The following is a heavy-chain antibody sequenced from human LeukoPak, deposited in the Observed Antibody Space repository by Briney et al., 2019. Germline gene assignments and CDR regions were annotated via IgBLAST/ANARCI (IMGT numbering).Heavy chain of an antibody. CDR1: GFTVSSNY. D-gene: IGHD3-9*01. V-gene: IGHV3-53*01. CDR3: ARVGYDILSGTFDY. Sequence: GGSLTLSCAASGFTVSSNYMSWVRPAPRKGVEWVSVIYSGGSTYYADSVTDRFTISRDNFKNTLYLQMNSLRAEDTAVYYCARVGYDILSGTFDYWGQGTLVTVSS. J-gene: IGHJ4*02. CDR2: IYSGGST.